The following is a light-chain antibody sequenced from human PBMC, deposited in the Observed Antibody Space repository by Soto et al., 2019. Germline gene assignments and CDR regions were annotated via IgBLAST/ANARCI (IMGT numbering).Light chain of an antibody. J-gene: IGKJ4*01. CDR3: QQRTIWPLT. CDR2: DAS. Sequence: EIVLTQSPATLSLSPGERATLSCRASQSVTKYLSWYQQKPGQAPRLLIYDASNRAPGIPARCSGSGSGTDFTLTISSLEPEDFAVYYCQQRTIWPLTFGGGTKVEIK. V-gene: IGKV3-11*01. CDR1: QSVTKY.